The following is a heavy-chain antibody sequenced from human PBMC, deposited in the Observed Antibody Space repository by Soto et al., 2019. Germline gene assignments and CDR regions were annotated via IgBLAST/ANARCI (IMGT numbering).Heavy chain of an antibody. CDR2: ISGSDGKT. Sequence: SLRLSCAASGFSFGSYALSWVRQAPGKGLEWVSTISGSDGKTFYADSVKGRSSISRDTSQSTLYLQMNSLRADDTAIYYCARWSYLDYWGQGTRVTVSS. V-gene: IGHV3-23*01. CDR1: GFSFGSYA. J-gene: IGHJ4*02. CDR3: ARWSYLDY. D-gene: IGHD3-3*01.